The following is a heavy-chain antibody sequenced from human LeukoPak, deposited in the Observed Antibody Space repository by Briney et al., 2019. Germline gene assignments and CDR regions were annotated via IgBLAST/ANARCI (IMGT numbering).Heavy chain of an antibody. CDR3: ARGPGFQH. J-gene: IGHJ1*01. CDR1: GGSISSGDYS. D-gene: IGHD1-1*01. Sequence: PSETLSLTCAVSGGSISSGDYSWSWIRQPPGKGLEWIGYIYHSGRTFYNPSLKSRVTISVDTSKNQISLEVTSVTAADTAVYYCARGPGFQHWGQGTLVTVSS. V-gene: IGHV4-30-2*01. CDR2: IYHSGRT.